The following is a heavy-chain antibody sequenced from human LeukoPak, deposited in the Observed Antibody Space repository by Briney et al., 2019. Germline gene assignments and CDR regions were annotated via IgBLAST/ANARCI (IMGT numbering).Heavy chain of an antibody. V-gene: IGHV4-31*03. CDR3: ARKDYGGTPTFDY. D-gene: IGHD4-23*01. CDR1: GGSISSGGYY. CDR2: IYYSGST. Sequence: SETLSLTCTVSGGSISSGGYYWNWIRQHPGKGLEWIGYIYYSGSTYYNPSLKSRVTISVDTSKNQFSLKLSSVTAADTAVYYCARKDYGGTPTFDYWGQGTLVTVSS. J-gene: IGHJ4*02.